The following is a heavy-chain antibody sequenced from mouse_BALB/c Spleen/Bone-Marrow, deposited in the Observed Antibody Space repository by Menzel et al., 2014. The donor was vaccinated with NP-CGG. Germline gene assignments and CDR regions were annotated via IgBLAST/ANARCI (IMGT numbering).Heavy chain of an antibody. J-gene: IGHJ2*01. Sequence: EVQLVESGPSLVKPSQSLSLTCSVTGDSITSGYWNWIRKFPGNKLEYMGYISYSGSTYYSPSLKSRISITRDTSKNQYYLQLNSMTAEYTATYCGATYNCYCFDYWGQGTTLTVSS. CDR1: GDSITSGY. V-gene: IGHV3-8*02. CDR2: ISYSGST. D-gene: IGHD1-3*01. CDR3: ATYNCYCFDY.